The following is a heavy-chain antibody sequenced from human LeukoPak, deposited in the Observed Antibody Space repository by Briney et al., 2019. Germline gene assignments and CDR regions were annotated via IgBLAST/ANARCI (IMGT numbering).Heavy chain of an antibody. CDR3: ARVISSAWRQMDL. V-gene: IGHV4-4*02. J-gene: IGHJ5*02. D-gene: IGHD3-22*01. CDR1: GDSITSYAW. CDR2: IHLSGVT. Sequence: SETLSLTCSVSGDSITSYAWWSWVRQPPGKGLEWIGEIHLSGVTNYNPSLESRVTMSIDKSKNQLSLNLMSVTAADTAVYYCARVISSAWRQMDLWGQGTLATVSS.